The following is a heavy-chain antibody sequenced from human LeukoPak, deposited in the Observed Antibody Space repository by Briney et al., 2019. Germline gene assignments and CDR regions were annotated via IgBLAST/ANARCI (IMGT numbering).Heavy chain of an antibody. CDR1: GGSISNNY. V-gene: IGHV4-59*08. J-gene: IGHJ4*02. D-gene: IGHD5-24*01. CDR3: ARQGEERWLQSYYFDY. CDR2: IYYSGST. Sequence: SETLSLTCTVSGGSISNNYWSWIRQPPGKGLEWIGYIYYSGSTNYNPSLKSRVTISVDTSKNQFSLKLSSVTAADTAVYYCARQGEERWLQSYYFDYWGQGTLVTVSS.